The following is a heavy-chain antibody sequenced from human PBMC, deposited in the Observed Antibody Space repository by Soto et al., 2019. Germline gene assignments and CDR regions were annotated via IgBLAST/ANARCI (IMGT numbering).Heavy chain of an antibody. D-gene: IGHD3-3*01. CDR3: ARHEQETITIFGVVTSYGTDV. V-gene: IGHV5-10-1*01. CDR1: GYSFTSYW. J-gene: IGHJ6*02. CDR2: IDPSDSYT. Sequence: GESLKISCKGSGYSFTSYWISWVRQMPGKGLEWMGRIDPSDSYTNYSPSFQGHVTISADKSISTAYLQWSSLKASDTAMYYCARHEQETITIFGVVTSYGTDVWGQGTTVTDSS.